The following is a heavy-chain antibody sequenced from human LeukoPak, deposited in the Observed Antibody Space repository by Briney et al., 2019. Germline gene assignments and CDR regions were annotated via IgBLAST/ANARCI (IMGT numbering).Heavy chain of an antibody. J-gene: IGHJ5*02. CDR1: GFAFSSYA. D-gene: IGHD4-17*01. CDR3: AKDLDYGENWFDP. V-gene: IGHV3-23*01. Sequence: GGSLRLSCAASGFAFSSYAMSWVRRAPGKGLEWVSAISGSGGSTYYADSVKGRFTISRDNSKNTLYLQMNSLRAEDTAVYYCAKDLDYGENWFDPWGQGTLVTVSS. CDR2: ISGSGGST.